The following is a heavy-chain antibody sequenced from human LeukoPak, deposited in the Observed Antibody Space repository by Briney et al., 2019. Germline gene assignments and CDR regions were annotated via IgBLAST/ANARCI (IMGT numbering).Heavy chain of an antibody. D-gene: IGHD6-13*01. J-gene: IGHJ5*02. CDR3: ARGPSSSSWSRFDP. Sequence: PGGSLRLSCAASGFTLDDYGMSWVRQAPGKGLEWVSCISSSGTKYYADSVKGRFTTSRDNGKSSLFLEMNSLRDEDTAVYYCARGPSSSSWSRFDPWGQGTLVTVSS. CDR2: ISSSGTK. V-gene: IGHV3-69-1*01. CDR1: GFTLDDYG.